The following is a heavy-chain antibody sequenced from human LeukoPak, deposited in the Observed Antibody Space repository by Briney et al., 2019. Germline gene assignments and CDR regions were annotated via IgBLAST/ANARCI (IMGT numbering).Heavy chain of an antibody. CDR3: ARSRGRSSGFDP. CDR1: GYTFTSYD. D-gene: IGHD6-6*01. J-gene: IGHJ5*02. Sequence: ASVKVSCKASGYTFTSYDINWVRQAPGQGLEWMGWMNPNSGNTGYAQKFQGRVTITRNTSISTAYMELSSLRSEDTAVYYCARSRGRSSGFDPWGQGTLVTVSS. CDR2: MNPNSGNT. V-gene: IGHV1-8*01.